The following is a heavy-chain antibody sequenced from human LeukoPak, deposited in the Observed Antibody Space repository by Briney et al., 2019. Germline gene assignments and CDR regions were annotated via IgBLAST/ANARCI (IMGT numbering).Heavy chain of an antibody. CDR1: GYTFTSYG. CDR3: ARGRDIVVVPAAMVGGYYYYYYGMDV. J-gene: IGHJ6*02. D-gene: IGHD2-2*01. CDR2: ISAYNGNT. V-gene: IGHV1-18*01. Sequence: ASVKVSCKASGYTFTSYGISWVRQAPGQGLEWMGWISAYNGNTNYAQKLQGRVTMTTDTSTSTAYMELRSLRSDDTAVYYCARGRDIVVVPAAMVGGYYYYYYGMDVWGQGTTVTVSS.